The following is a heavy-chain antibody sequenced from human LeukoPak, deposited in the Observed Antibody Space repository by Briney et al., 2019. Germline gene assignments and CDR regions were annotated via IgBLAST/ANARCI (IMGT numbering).Heavy chain of an antibody. Sequence: PGGSLRLSCAASGFTFSSYAMSWVRQAPGKGLEWVSAISGSGGSTYYADSVKGRFTISRDSSKNTLYLQMNSLRAEDTAVYYCARASGSYEKYYFDYWGQGTLVTVSS. CDR2: ISGSGGST. CDR1: GFTFSSYA. V-gene: IGHV3-23*01. CDR3: ARASGSYEKYYFDY. J-gene: IGHJ4*02. D-gene: IGHD1-26*01.